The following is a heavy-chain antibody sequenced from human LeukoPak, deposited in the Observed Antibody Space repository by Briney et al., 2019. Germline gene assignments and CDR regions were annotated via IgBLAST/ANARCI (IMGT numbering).Heavy chain of an antibody. D-gene: IGHD6-19*01. J-gene: IGHJ4*02. CDR2: ILHSGSS. V-gene: IGHV4-30-2*01. Sequence: SETLSLTCGVSGGSITSDTYYWSWIRQPPGKGLEWIGYILHSGSSYYNPSLNSRVTISIDTSKNQFSLKLNSVTAADTAVYYCARAGGVAGTSRRIDYWGQGTLVTVSS. CDR3: ARAGGVAGTSRRIDY. CDR1: GGSITSDTYY.